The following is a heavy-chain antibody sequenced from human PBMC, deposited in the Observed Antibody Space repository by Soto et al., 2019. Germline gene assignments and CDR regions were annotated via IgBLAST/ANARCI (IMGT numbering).Heavy chain of an antibody. CDR3: GGGRGGYSYGGLYS. CDR2: INHRGST. Sequence: QVQLQQWGAGLLKPSETLSLTCGVYGGSFSEHFWSWIRQSPGKELEWIGEINHRGSTNYNPSLNSRVAISVDTSKTQFALYLRFVTAADTAVYYCGGGRGGYSYGGLYSWGQGTLGTVSS. J-gene: IGHJ4*02. V-gene: IGHV4-34*01. D-gene: IGHD5-18*01. CDR1: GGSFSEHF.